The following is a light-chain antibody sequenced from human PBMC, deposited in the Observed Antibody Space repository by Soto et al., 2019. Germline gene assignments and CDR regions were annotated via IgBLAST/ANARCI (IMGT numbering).Light chain of an antibody. Sequence: QSALAQPRSVSGSPGQSVNISCSGTNSDVGGYNFVSWYLQHPGKAPKLMLYDVNKRPSGVPDRFSGSKSGNTASLTISGLRAEDEADYHCCSYAGRYTYVFGTGTKVTVL. J-gene: IGLJ1*01. CDR2: DVN. CDR3: CSYAGRYTYV. CDR1: NSDVGGYNF. V-gene: IGLV2-11*01.